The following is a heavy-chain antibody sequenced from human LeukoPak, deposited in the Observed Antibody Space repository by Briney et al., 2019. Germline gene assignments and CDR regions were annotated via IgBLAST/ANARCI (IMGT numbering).Heavy chain of an antibody. CDR1: GGSITSYY. CDR2: IYYTGST. V-gene: IGHV4-59*01. J-gene: IGHJ4*02. CDR3: ARVGVEVELATFGY. Sequence: SETLSLTCTVSGGSITSYYWTWIRQPPGEGLEWIGYIYYTGSTNYNPSLKSRVTLSVDTSNNEVSLKLRSVTAADTAVYYCARVGVEVELATFGYWGRGTLVAVSS. D-gene: IGHD5-24*01.